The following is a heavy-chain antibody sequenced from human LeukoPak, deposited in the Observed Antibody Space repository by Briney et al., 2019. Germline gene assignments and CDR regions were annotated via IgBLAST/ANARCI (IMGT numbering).Heavy chain of an antibody. V-gene: IGHV4-34*01. D-gene: IGHD3-10*01. CDR2: INHSGST. J-gene: IGHJ4*02. CDR3: ARGNYYYGSGSYYRLDY. Sequence: SETLSLTCAVYGGSFSGYYWSWIRQPPGKGLEWIGEINHSGSTNYNPSLKSRVTISVDTSKNQFSLKLSSVTAADTAVYYCARGNYYYGSGSYYRLDYWGQGTLVTVSS. CDR1: GGSFSGYY.